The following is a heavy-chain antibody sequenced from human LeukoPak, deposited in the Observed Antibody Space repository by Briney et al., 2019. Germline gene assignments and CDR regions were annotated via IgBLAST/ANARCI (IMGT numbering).Heavy chain of an antibody. CDR3: ARGLASYMDV. J-gene: IGHJ6*03. Sequence: SVTVSCKASGGTFSSYAISWVRQAPGQGLEWMGGIIPIFGTANYAQKFQGRVTMTRDMSTSTVYMELSSLRSEDTAVYYCARGLASYMDVWGKGTTVTVSS. CDR1: GGTFSSYA. V-gene: IGHV1-69*05. D-gene: IGHD2-21*01. CDR2: IIPIFGTA.